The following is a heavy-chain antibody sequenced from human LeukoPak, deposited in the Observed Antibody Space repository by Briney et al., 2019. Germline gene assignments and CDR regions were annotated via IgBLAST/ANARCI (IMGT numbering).Heavy chain of an antibody. V-gene: IGHV3-7*01. D-gene: IGHD3-22*01. CDR2: IKQDGSEK. J-gene: IGHJ6*03. Sequence: GGSLRLSCVASGFTIRSYGMSWVRQAPGKGLEWVANIKQDGSEKYYVDSVKGRFTISRDNAKNSLYLQMNSLRAEDTAVYYCARDSVGYDSSGYYYVDYYYYMDVWGKGTTVTISS. CDR3: ARDSVGYDSSGYYYVDYYYYMDV. CDR1: GFTIRSYG.